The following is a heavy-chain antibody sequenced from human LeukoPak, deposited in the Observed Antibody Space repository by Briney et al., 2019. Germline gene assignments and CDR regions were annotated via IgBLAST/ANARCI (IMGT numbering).Heavy chain of an antibody. CDR1: GYSFASYW. J-gene: IGHJ4*02. D-gene: IGHD3-10*01. CDR2: IYPGASDT. CDR3: ARQSRDGSKTRGYYFDY. V-gene: IGHV5-51*01. Sequence: GESLKISCKGSGYSFASYWIGWVRQMPGKGLEWMGIIYPGASDTTYSPSFQGQVTISADKSISTVYLQWSSLKASDTAMYYCARQSRDGSKTRGYYFDYWGQGTMVTVSS.